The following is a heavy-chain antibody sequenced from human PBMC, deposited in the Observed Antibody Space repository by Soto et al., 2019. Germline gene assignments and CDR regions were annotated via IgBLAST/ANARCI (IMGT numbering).Heavy chain of an antibody. CDR2: IIPIFGTA. V-gene: IGHV1-69*13. Sequence: SVKVSCKASGGTFSSYAISWVRQAPGQGLEWMGGIIPIFGTANYAQKFQGRVTITADESTSTAYMELSSLRSEDTAVYYCARAHYGSGSYEDYYHYGMDVWGQGTTVTVSS. D-gene: IGHD3-10*01. CDR3: ARAHYGSGSYEDYYHYGMDV. CDR1: GGTFSSYA. J-gene: IGHJ6*02.